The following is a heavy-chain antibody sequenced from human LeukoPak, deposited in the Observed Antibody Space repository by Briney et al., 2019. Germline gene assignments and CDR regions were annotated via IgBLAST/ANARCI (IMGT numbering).Heavy chain of an antibody. CDR2: ISGSGGST. Sequence: GGSLRLSCAASGFTFSSYAMSWVRQAPGKGLEWVSAISGSGGSTYYADSVKGRFTISRDNSKNTLYLQMYSLRAEDTAVYYCAKDLEGGTIGRYWGQGTLVTVSS. D-gene: IGHD1-26*01. CDR1: GFTFSSYA. J-gene: IGHJ4*02. V-gene: IGHV3-23*01. CDR3: AKDLEGGTIGRY.